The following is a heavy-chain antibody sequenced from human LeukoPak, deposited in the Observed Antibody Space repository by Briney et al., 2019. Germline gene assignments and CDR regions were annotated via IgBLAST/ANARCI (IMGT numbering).Heavy chain of an antibody. CDR2: IYYSGST. Sequence: SETLSLTCTVSGGSVSISNYYWGWIRQPPGKGLEWIGSIYYSGSTYYNPSLKSRVTISVDTSKNQFSLKLSSVTAADTAVYYCAVETYYYDSSGYYGHYYYYMDVWGKGTTVTVSS. V-gene: IGHV4-39*01. CDR3: AVETYYYDSSGYYGHYYYYMDV. D-gene: IGHD3-22*01. CDR1: GGSVSISNYY. J-gene: IGHJ6*03.